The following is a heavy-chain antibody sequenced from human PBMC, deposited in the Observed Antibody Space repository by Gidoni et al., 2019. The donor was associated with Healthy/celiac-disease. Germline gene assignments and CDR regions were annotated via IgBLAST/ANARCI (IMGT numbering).Heavy chain of an antibody. CDR2: IYPGDSDT. CDR3: ARPNPTDGYYWGQVYAFDI. J-gene: IGHJ3*02. Sequence: EVQLVQSGAEVKKPGESLKISCKGSGYSFTSYWIGWVRQMPGKGLEWMGIIYPGDSDTRYSPSFQGQVTISADKSISTAYLQWSSLKASDTAMYYCARPNPTDGYYWGQVYAFDIWGQGTMVTVSS. V-gene: IGHV5-51*01. CDR1: GYSFTSYW. D-gene: IGHD3-22*01.